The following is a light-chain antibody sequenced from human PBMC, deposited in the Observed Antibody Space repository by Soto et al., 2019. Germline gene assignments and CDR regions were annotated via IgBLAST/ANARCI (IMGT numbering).Light chain of an antibody. Sequence: QSVLTQPPSASGSPGQSVTISCTGTSSDVGGYNYVSWYQQHPGKAPKLMIYEVSKRPSGVPDRFSGSKSGNTASLTVSGLQAEDEADYYCSSYAGSNNVFGTGTKPPS. CDR3: SSYAGSNNV. CDR2: EVS. V-gene: IGLV2-8*01. J-gene: IGLJ1*01. CDR1: SSDVGGYNY.